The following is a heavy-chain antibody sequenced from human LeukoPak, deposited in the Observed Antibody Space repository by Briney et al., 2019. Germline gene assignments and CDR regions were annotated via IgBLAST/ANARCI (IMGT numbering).Heavy chain of an antibody. D-gene: IGHD3-10*01. Sequence: PSETLSLTCTVSGGSISSSSYYWGWIRQPPGKGLEWIGSIYYSGSTYYNPSLKSRVTISVDTSKNQFSLKLSSVTAADTAVYYCARRGHYYGSGGVAFDIWGQGTMVTVSS. CDR1: GGSISSSSYY. V-gene: IGHV4-39*01. J-gene: IGHJ3*02. CDR2: IYYSGST. CDR3: ARRGHYYGSGGVAFDI.